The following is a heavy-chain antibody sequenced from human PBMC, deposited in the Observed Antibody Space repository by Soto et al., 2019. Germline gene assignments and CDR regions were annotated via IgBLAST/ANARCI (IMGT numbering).Heavy chain of an antibody. Sequence: QVQLVQSGAEVKKPGSSVKVSCKASGGTFSSYTISWVRQAPGQGLEWMGRIIPILGIANYAQKFQGRVTITADQSTSTASMELSSLRSEDTAVYYCARISGYDSLDYWGQGPLVTVSS. CDR3: ARISGYDSLDY. V-gene: IGHV1-69*02. D-gene: IGHD5-12*01. J-gene: IGHJ4*02. CDR1: GGTFSSYT. CDR2: IIPILGIA.